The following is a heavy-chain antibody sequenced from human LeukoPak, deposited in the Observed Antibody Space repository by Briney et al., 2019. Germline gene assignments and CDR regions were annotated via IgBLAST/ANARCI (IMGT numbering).Heavy chain of an antibody. J-gene: IGHJ4*02. CDR1: GGSISSYY. D-gene: IGHD4-17*01. CDR2: IYYSGST. CDR3: ARVTYDYGDYEILDY. Sequence: PSETLSLTCTVSGGSISSYYWSWIRQPPGKGLEWIGYIYYSGSTNYNPSLKSRVTISVDTSKNQFSLKLSSVTAADTAVYYCARVTYDYGDYEILDYWGQGTLVTVSS. V-gene: IGHV4-59*01.